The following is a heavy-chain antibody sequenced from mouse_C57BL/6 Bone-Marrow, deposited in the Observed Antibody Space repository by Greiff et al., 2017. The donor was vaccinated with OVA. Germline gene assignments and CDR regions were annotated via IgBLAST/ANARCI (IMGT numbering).Heavy chain of an antibody. V-gene: IGHV5-4*01. CDR2: ISDGGSYT. Sequence: EVNLVESGGGLVKPGGSLKLSCAASGFTFSSYAMSWVRQTPEKRLEWVATISDGGSYTYYPDNVKGRFTISRDNAKNNLYLQMSHLKSEDTAMYYCARDPNYWYFDVWGTGTTVTVSS. CDR1: GFTFSSYA. CDR3: ARDPNYWYFDV. J-gene: IGHJ1*03.